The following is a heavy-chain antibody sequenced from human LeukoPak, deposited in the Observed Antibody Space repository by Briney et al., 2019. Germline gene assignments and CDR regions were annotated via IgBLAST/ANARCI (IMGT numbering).Heavy chain of an antibody. V-gene: IGHV4-59*08. CDR2: IYYSGST. J-gene: IGHJ6*02. Sequence: SETLSLTCTVSGGSISSYYWGWIRQPPGKGLEWIGYIYYSGSTNYNPSLKSRVTISVDTSKNQFSLKLSSVTAADTAVYYCARLRTAAYYYGMDVWGQGTTVTVSS. CDR3: ARLRTAAYYYGMDV. CDR1: GGSISSYY.